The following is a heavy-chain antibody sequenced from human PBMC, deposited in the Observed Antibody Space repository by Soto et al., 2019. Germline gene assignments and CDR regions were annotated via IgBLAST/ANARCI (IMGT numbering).Heavy chain of an antibody. CDR1: GFTFSDNY. D-gene: IGHD3-22*01. CDR3: TPDPNYYDSSGHRADY. V-gene: IGHV3-11*01. Sequence: GSLRLSCEASGFTFSDNYMNWIRQAPGKGLEWVSYISKSGTTTYYADSVKGRFTISRDNAKNSLYLQMNSLKTEDTAVYYCTPDPNYYDSSGHRADYWGQGTLVTVS. J-gene: IGHJ4*02. CDR2: ISKSGTTT.